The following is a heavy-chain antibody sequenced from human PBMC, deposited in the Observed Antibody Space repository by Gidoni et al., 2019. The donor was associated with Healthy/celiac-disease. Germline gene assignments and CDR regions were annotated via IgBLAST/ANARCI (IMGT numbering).Heavy chain of an antibody. V-gene: IGHV1-58*02. J-gene: IGHJ3*02. CDR3: AAVGVRYSYGSSTDAFDI. CDR1: GFTFTSSA. D-gene: IGHD5-18*01. CDR2: IVVGSGNT. Sequence: QMQLVQSGPEVKKPGTSVKVSCKASGFTFTSSAMPWVRQARGQRLEWIGWIVVGSGNTNYAQKFQERVTITRDMSTSTAYMELSSLRSEDTAVYYCAAVGVRYSYGSSTDAFDIWGQGTMVTVSS.